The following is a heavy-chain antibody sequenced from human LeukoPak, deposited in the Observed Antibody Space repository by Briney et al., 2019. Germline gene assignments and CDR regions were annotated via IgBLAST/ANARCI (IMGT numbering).Heavy chain of an antibody. D-gene: IGHD2-8*01. CDR1: GFTFSSYW. CDR2: LRSDGTSA. J-gene: IGHJ4*02. CDR3: ARDFHAVHFDS. V-gene: IGHV3-74*03. Sequence: GGSLRLSGAASGFTFSSYWMSWVRQVSGKGLGCVARLRSDGTSAMYADSVKGRFTISRDNAKNTLFLQMNSLRVEDTAVYYCARDFHAVHFDSWGQGTLVAVSS.